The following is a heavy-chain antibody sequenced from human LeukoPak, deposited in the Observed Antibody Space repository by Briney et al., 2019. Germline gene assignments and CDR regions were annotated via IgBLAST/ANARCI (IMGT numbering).Heavy chain of an antibody. V-gene: IGHV4-59*01. J-gene: IGHJ4*02. CDR2: IYYSGST. CDR1: GGSISSYF. Sequence: SETLSLSCTVSGGSISSYFWTWIRQPPGKGPEWIGYIYYSGSTNYIPSLKSRVTISLDTSKNQFSLKLSSVTAADTAVYYCASAISTPNYDFWINYWGQGTLVTVSS. CDR3: ASAISTPNYDFWINY. D-gene: IGHD3-3*01.